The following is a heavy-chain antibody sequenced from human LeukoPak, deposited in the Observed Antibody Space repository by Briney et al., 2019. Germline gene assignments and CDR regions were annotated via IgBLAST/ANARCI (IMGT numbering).Heavy chain of an antibody. CDR1: GFTFSSYS. CDR2: ISSSSSYI. CDR3: ARDRDGYSDY. Sequence: GGSLRLSCAASGFTFSSYSMNWVRQAPGKGLEWVSSISSSSSYIYYEDSVKGRFTISRDNAKNSLYLQMNSLRAEDTAVYYCARDRDGYSDYWGQGTLVTVSS. J-gene: IGHJ4*02. D-gene: IGHD5-24*01. V-gene: IGHV3-21*01.